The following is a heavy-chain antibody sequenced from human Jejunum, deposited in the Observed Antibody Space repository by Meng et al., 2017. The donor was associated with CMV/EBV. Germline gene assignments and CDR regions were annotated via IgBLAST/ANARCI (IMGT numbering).Heavy chain of an antibody. CDR2: KSYERPKK. J-gene: IGHJ5*02. D-gene: IGHD4/OR15-4a*01. V-gene: IGHV3-30*04. CDR3: TSGYGGFDP. Sequence: LRWGPRAAGSGVEWFANKSYERPKKFFTYSLSHRFTISRDNSKSTAFLQMNSLRPDDTGVYYCTSGYGGFDPWGQGTLVTVS.